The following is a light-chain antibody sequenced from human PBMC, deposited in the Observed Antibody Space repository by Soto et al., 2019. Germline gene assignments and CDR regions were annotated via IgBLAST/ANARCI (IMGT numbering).Light chain of an antibody. Sequence: DIVITQSPDSLAVSLGERATISCKSSQSLLYNNKNYLAWYQHKPGQPPKLLLYWASTRASRVPDRFTGSRSETDYTLTISSLQPEDVAVYFCQQYYSNPQTFGQGTKLEIK. CDR1: QSLLYNNKNY. J-gene: IGKJ2*01. CDR2: WAS. V-gene: IGKV4-1*01. CDR3: QQYYSNPQT.